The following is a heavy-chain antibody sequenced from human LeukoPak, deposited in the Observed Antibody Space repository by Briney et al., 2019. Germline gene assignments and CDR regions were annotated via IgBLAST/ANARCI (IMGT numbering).Heavy chain of an antibody. Sequence: GGSLRLSCIASGFPFHKYTMSWVRQAPGKGLEWVSSISSTSAYTNYADSVEGRFTISRDNAENSLFLQMNNLRAEDTAVYYCARLDQLQDDLDINGYFVHWGQGTLVTVSS. CDR2: ISSTSAYT. V-gene: IGHV3-21*01. CDR3: ARLDQLQDDLDINGYFVH. CDR1: GFPFHKYT. D-gene: IGHD3-22*01. J-gene: IGHJ4*02.